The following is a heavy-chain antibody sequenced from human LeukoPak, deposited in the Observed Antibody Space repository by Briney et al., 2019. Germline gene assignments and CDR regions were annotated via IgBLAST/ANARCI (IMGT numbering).Heavy chain of an antibody. D-gene: IGHD2-2*01. V-gene: IGHV4-61*01. Sequence: SETLSLTCTVSGGSVSSGSYYWSWIRQPPGKGLEWIGCIYCSGSTNYNPSLKSRVTISVDTSKNQFSLKLSSVTAADTAVYYCARVGGGYCSSTSCYAGWFDPWGQGTLVTVSS. CDR1: GGSVSSGSYY. CDR3: ARVGGGYCSSTSCYAGWFDP. CDR2: IYCSGST. J-gene: IGHJ5*02.